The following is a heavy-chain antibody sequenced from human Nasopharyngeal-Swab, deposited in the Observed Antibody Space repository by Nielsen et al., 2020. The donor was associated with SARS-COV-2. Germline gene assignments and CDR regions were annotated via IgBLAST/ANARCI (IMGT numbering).Heavy chain of an antibody. CDR2: TYYRSKWYN. D-gene: IGHD6-19*01. J-gene: IGHJ5*02. V-gene: IGHV6-1*01. CDR3: ARIAVAGLSWFDP. Sequence: WIRQSPSRGLEWLGRTYYRSKWYNDYAVSVKSRITINPDTSKNQFSLQLNSVTPEDTAVYYCARIAVAGLSWFDPWGQGTLVTVSS.